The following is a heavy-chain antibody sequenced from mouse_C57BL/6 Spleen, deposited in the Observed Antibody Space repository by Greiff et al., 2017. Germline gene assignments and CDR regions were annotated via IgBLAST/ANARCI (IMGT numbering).Heavy chain of an antibody. J-gene: IGHJ1*03. Sequence: QVQLKQPGAELVRPGSSVKLSCKASGYTFTSYWMDWVKQRPGQGLEWIGNIYPSDSETHYNQKFKDKSTLTVDKSSSTAYMQLSSLTSEDSAVYDCARGGDGDWYFDVWGTGTTVTVSS. CDR3: ARGGDGDWYFDV. CDR2: IYPSDSET. V-gene: IGHV1-61*01. D-gene: IGHD1-1*02. CDR1: GYTFTSYW.